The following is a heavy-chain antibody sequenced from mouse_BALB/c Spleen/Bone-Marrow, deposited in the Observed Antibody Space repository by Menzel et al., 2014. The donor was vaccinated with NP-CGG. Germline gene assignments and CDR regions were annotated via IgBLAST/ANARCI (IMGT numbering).Heavy chain of an antibody. D-gene: IGHD1-3*01. CDR3: ARGGDNFAWFAY. CDR2: VDPSDGYT. J-gene: IGHJ3*01. CDR1: GYTFTTYW. Sequence: VQLQQSGAELVTPGASVKLSCKASGYTFTTYWMHWVKQGPGHGLEWIGQVDPSDGYTNYSQMFKGKATLTVDKSSSTAYMQLSSLSSEDSAVYYCARGGDNFAWFAYWGQGTLVTVSA. V-gene: IGHV1-69*02.